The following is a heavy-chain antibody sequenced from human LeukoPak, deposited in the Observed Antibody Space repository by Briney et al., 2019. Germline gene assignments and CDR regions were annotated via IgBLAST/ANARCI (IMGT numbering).Heavy chain of an antibody. CDR1: GFTFSSYW. J-gene: IGHJ4*02. Sequence: GGSLRLSCAASGFTFSSYWMHWVRQAPGKGLVWVSRINSDGGSTSYADSVKGRFTISRDNAKNTLYLQMNSLRAEDTAVYYCARVGWWFGELLPFDYWGQGTLVTVSS. V-gene: IGHV3-74*01. CDR3: ARVGWWFGELLPFDY. CDR2: INSDGGST. D-gene: IGHD3-10*01.